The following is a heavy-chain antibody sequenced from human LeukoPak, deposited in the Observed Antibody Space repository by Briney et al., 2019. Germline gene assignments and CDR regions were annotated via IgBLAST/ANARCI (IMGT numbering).Heavy chain of an antibody. CDR3: AGVDSSGWYYHYGMDV. D-gene: IGHD6-19*01. CDR1: GFTVSSNY. Sequence: GGSLRLSCAAPGFTVSSNYMSWVRQAPGKGLEWVSVIYSGGSTYYADSVKGRFTISRDNSKNTLYLQMNSLRAEDTAVYYCAGVDSSGWYYHYGMDVWGQGTTVTVSS. J-gene: IGHJ6*02. V-gene: IGHV3-66*01. CDR2: IYSGGST.